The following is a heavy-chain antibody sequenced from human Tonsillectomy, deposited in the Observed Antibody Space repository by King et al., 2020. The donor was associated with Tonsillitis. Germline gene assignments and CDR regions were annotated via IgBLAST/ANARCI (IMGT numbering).Heavy chain of an antibody. CDR3: ARSTLRPQGLVLGVRFDP. J-gene: IGHJ5*02. V-gene: IGHV1-2*02. CDR1: GYTFTGYY. CDR2: INPKSGGT. Sequence: VQLVESGAEVKKPGASVKVSCKTSGYTFTGYYMHWVRQAPGQGLEWMGWINPKSGGTNYAQNFQGRVTMTRDTSISTAYMELSRLTSDDTAVYYCARSTLRPQGLVLGVRFDPWGQGTLVTVSS. D-gene: IGHD3-10*01.